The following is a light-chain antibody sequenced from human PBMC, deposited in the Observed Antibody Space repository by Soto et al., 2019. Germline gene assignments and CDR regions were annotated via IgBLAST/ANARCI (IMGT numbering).Light chain of an antibody. Sequence: DVAMTQSPLSLPVTLGQSASISGGASQILAYRDGITYVNWFQQKPGQPPRRLIYKVSARDSGVPDRFSGSGSGTDFTLTISRLEPEDFAVYYCQQYDRTPRTFGQGTKVDNK. CDR1: QILAYRDGITY. J-gene: IGKJ1*01. CDR3: QQYDRTPRT. V-gene: IGKV2-30*01. CDR2: KVS.